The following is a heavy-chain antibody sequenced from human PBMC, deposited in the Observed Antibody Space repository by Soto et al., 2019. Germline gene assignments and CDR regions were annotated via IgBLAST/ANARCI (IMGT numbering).Heavy chain of an antibody. CDR2: VYYRGRS. V-gene: IGHV4-39*01. J-gene: IGHJ4*02. CDR1: GCSVTNSSYY. D-gene: IGHD4-17*01. CDR3: VSQRTTVPTQAYFDY. Sequence: XETLSLTCTVSGCSVTNSSYYWGWIRQSPGKGLEWIGSVYYRGRSYSKSSVKSRVTISVDTSKNRFSLSLNSVTASDTAVYFCVSQRTTVPTQAYFDYWGPGALVTVSS.